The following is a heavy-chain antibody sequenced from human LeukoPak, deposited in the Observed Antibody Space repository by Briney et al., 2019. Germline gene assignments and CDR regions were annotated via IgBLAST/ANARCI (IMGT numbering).Heavy chain of an antibody. CDR1: GGSISSGSYY. D-gene: IGHD4-23*01. CDR2: IYTSGST. J-gene: IGHJ6*03. CDR3: ARGDYGGNFYYYYYMDV. Sequence: SETLSLTCTVSGGSISSGSYYWSWIRQPAGKGLEWIGRIYTSGSTNYNPSLKSRVTISVDTSKNQFSLKLSSVTAADTAVYYCARGDYGGNFYYYYYMDVWGKGTTVTISS. V-gene: IGHV4-61*02.